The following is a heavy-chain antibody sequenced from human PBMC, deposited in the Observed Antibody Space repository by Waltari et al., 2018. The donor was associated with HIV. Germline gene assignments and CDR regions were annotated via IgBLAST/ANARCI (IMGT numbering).Heavy chain of an antibody. Sequence: EVQLVESGGGLVQPGGSLRLSCAASGFTFSSYSMTWVRKAPGKGREWVSYISGSSSTIYYSDSVKGRFTISRDNAKNSLYLQMNSLRDEDTAVYYCARGGRREGEMAQGGDWFDPWGQGTLVTVSS. J-gene: IGHJ5*02. V-gene: IGHV3-48*02. D-gene: IGHD3-16*01. CDR1: GFTFSSYS. CDR3: ARGGRREGEMAQGGDWFDP. CDR2: ISGSSSTI.